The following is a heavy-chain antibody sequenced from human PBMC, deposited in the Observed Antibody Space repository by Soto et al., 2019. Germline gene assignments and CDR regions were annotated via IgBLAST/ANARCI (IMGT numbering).Heavy chain of an antibody. V-gene: IGHV3-11*01. CDR2: ISSSGSTI. D-gene: IGHD3-22*01. CDR3: ARDMYYYDSSGYFPLDY. Sequence: GGSLRLSCAASGFTFSDYYMSWIRQAPGKGLEWVSYISSSGSTIYYADSVKGRFTISRDNAKNSLYLQMNSLRAEDTAVYYCARDMYYYDSSGYFPLDYWGQGTLVTVSS. CDR1: GFTFSDYY. J-gene: IGHJ4*02.